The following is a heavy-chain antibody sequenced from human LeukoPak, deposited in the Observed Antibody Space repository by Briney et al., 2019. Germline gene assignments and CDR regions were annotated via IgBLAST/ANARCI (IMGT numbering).Heavy chain of an antibody. Sequence: GGSLRLSCAPSGFTFSSYGMHWVRQAPGKGLEWVAVISYDGSNKYYADSVKGRFTISRDNSKNTLYLQMNSLRAEDTAVYYCAKDLYSGYDSGDYWGQGTLVTVSS. V-gene: IGHV3-30*18. CDR2: ISYDGSNK. J-gene: IGHJ4*02. D-gene: IGHD5-12*01. CDR1: GFTFSSYG. CDR3: AKDLYSGYDSGDY.